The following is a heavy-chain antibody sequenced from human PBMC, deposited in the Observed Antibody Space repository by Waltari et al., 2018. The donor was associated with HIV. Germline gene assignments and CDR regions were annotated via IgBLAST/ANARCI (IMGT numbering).Heavy chain of an antibody. J-gene: IGHJ4*02. D-gene: IGHD2-21*01. Sequence: QVQLRESGPRLVQNLETLSLSCHVSGSYLVDGYYLAWIRKSPDVGLEWLATIYHNVGTDYTPSFGGRVTTSVDISRNRFSLRMTSMRATDTALYFCARDWGLSTGPFDFWGQGIHVTVSS. CDR2: IYHNVGT. V-gene: IGHV4-38-2*02. CDR1: GSYLVDGYY. CDR3: ARDWGLSTGPFDF.